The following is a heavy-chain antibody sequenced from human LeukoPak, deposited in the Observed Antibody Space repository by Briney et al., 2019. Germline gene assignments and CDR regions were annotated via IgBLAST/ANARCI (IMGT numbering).Heavy chain of an antibody. D-gene: IGHD3-10*01. Sequence: PSETLSLTCTVSGGSISSSSYYWGWIRQPPGKGLEWIGSIYYSGSTYYNPSLKSRVTISVDTSKNQFSLKLSSVTAADTAVYYCARGRGGSHYYYYYMDVWGKGTTVTVSS. V-gene: IGHV4-39*07. CDR3: ARGRGGSHYYYYYMDV. CDR1: GGSISSSSYY. J-gene: IGHJ6*03. CDR2: IYYSGST.